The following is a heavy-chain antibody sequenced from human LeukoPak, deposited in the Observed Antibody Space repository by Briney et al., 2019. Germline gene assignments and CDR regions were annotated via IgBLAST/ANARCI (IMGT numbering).Heavy chain of an antibody. J-gene: IGHJ4*02. Sequence: GESLRISCKGSGYTFSSYWIGWVRQMPGKGLEWMGIIYPGDSDTRYRPSLQGQVTISVDTSIGTAYLQWSSLKASDTAIYYCARQNDFRLDYWGQGTLVTVSS. CDR1: GYTFSSYW. V-gene: IGHV5-51*01. D-gene: IGHD3-3*01. CDR2: IYPGDSDT. CDR3: ARQNDFRLDY.